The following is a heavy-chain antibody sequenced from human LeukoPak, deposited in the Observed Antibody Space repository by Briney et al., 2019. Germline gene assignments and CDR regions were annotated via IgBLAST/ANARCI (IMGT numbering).Heavy chain of an antibody. V-gene: IGHV3-11*01. Sequence: PGGTLRLSCEAFTSNFNYYYTNWIRQVPGQGLEWISYISDNGKTIFYADSVKGRFTISRDNAGKSLFLQMNSLRVEDTAVYFCAGFPGYSYGVLSYYGRRVWGQGTTVTVSS. CDR2: ISDNGKTI. D-gene: IGHD3-10*02. CDR3: AGFPGYSYGVLSYYGRRV. CDR1: TSNFNYYY. J-gene: IGHJ6*02.